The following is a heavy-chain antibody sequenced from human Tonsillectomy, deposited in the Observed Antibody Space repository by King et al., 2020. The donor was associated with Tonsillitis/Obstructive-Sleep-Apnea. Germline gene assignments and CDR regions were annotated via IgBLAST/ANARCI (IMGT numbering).Heavy chain of an antibody. D-gene: IGHD6-13*01. CDR2: ISWNSDII. CDR3: TKDLIIATAGTPGDAFDI. V-gene: IGHV3-9*01. CDR1: GFTFDDYA. J-gene: IGHJ3*02. Sequence: LQLVQSGGGLVQPGRSLRLSCAASGFTFDDYAMYWVRQAPGKGLEWVSGISWNSDIINFADSVKGRFTISRDNAKKSLYLQMNSLRAEDTALYYCTKDLIIATAGTPGDAFDIWGQGTMVTVSS.